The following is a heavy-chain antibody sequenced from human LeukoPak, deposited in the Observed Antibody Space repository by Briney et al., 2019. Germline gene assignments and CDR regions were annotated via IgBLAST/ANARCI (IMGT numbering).Heavy chain of an antibody. V-gene: IGHV4-59*12. CDR3: ARGGGSYSLDY. Sequence: SETLSLTCTVSGGSISSYYWSWIRQPPGKGLEWIGYIYYSGSTNYNPSLKSRVTISVDTSKNQFSLKLSSVTAADTAVYYCARGGGSYSLDYWGQGTLVTVSS. J-gene: IGHJ4*02. D-gene: IGHD1-26*01. CDR2: IYYSGST. CDR1: GGSISSYY.